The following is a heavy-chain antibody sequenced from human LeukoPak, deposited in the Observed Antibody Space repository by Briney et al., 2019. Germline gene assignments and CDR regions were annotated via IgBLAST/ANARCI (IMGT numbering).Heavy chain of an antibody. D-gene: IGHD3-22*01. J-gene: IGHJ4*02. CDR2: INHSRST. CDR1: GGSFSGYY. CDR3: ATAHYDSSGYYIGYLDY. Sequence: PSETLSLTCAVYGGSFSGYYWGWIRQPPGKGLEWIGEINHSRSTNYNPSLKSRVTISVDTSKYQFSLKLSSVTAADTAVYYCATAHYDSSGYYIGYLDYWGQGTLVTVSS. V-gene: IGHV4-34*01.